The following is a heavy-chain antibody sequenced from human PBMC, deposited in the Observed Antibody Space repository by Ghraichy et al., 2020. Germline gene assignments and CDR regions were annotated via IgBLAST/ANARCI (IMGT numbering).Heavy chain of an antibody. J-gene: IGHJ4*02. CDR2: IYTSGST. CDR3: ARDHITMVRGVIVHYFDY. V-gene: IGHV4-4*07. D-gene: IGHD3-10*01. Sequence: SETLSLTCTVSGGSISSYYWSWIRQPAGKGLEWIGRIYTSGSTNYNPSLKSRVTMSVDTSKNQFSLKLSSVTAADTAVYYCARDHITMVRGVIVHYFDYWGQGTLVTVSS. CDR1: GGSISSYY.